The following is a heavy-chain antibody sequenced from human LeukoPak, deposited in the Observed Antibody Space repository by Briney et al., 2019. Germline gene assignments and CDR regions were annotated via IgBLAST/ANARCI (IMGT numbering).Heavy chain of an antibody. D-gene: IGHD3-10*01. V-gene: IGHV4-59*11. Sequence: PSETLSLTCTVSGGSISSHYWSWIRQPPGKGLEWIGYIYYSGSTNYNPSLKSRVTISVDTSKNQFSLKLSSVTAADTAVYYCARVMVRGVSDWYFDLWGRGTLSLSLQ. CDR1: GGSISSHY. CDR3: ARVMVRGVSDWYFDL. CDR2: IYYSGST. J-gene: IGHJ2*01.